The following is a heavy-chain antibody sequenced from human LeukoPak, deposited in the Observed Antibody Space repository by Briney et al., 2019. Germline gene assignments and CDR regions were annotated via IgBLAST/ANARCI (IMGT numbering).Heavy chain of an antibody. CDR1: GFTFSSYG. V-gene: IGHV3-33*01. CDR2: IWYDGSNK. D-gene: IGHD6-19*01. CDR3: ARVYFSSSGWTRFDY. Sequence: GGSLRLSCAASGFTFSSYGMHWVRQAPGKGLEWVAVIWYDGSNKYYADSVKGRFTISRDNSKNTLYLQMNSLRAEDTAVYYCARVYFSSSGWTRFDYWGQGTLVTVSS. J-gene: IGHJ4*02.